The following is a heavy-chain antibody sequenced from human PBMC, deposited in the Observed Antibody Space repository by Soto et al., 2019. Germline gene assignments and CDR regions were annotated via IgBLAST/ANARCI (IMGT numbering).Heavy chain of an antibody. CDR1: GGSVSSESYY. D-gene: IGHD2-21*01. J-gene: IGHJ5*02. CDR2: VENSGST. CDR3: ARGRGDSHWIDP. Sequence: SETLSLTCSVSGGSVSSESYYWSWIRQTPGKGLEWIGNVENSGSTKYNPSLKSRVTISVDTSKNQFSLKLSSVTGADTAVYYCARGRGDSHWIDPWGQGTLVTVSS. V-gene: IGHV4-61*01.